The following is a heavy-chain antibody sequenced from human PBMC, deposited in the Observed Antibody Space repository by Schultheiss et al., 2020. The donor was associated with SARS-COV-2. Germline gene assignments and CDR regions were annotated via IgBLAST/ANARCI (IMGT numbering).Heavy chain of an antibody. Sequence: GGSLRLSCAASGFTFSSYSMNWVRQAPGKGLEWVSSISSSSSYIYYADSVKGRFTISRDNSKNTLYLQMNSLRAEDTAVYYCAKDYYDSSGYLGNWFDPWGQGTLVTVSS. CDR1: GFTFSSYS. D-gene: IGHD3-22*01. V-gene: IGHV3-21*04. CDR3: AKDYYDSSGYLGNWFDP. CDR2: ISSSSSYI. J-gene: IGHJ5*02.